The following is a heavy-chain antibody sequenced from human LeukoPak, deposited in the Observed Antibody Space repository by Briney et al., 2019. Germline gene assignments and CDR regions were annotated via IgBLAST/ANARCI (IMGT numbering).Heavy chain of an antibody. CDR2: MNPNSGNT. CDR3: ARGGLWFGELLTYYYYYYGMDV. D-gene: IGHD3-10*01. J-gene: IGHJ6*02. CDR1: GYTFTSYD. Sequence: ASVKVSCKASGYTFTSYDINWVRQATGQGLEWMGRMNPNSGNTGYAQKFQGRVTMTRNTSISTAYMEPSSLRSEDTAVYYCARGGLWFGELLTYYYYYYGMDVWGQGTTVTVSS. V-gene: IGHV1-8*01.